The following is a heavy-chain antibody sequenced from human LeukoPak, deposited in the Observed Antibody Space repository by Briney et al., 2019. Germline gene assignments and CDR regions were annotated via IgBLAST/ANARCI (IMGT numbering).Heavy chain of an antibody. CDR3: AKDLDPALTIAVAGNPPNYFDY. J-gene: IGHJ4*02. CDR1: GFTVNTNY. D-gene: IGHD6-19*01. V-gene: IGHV3-23*01. CDR2: ISGSGGST. Sequence: PGGSLRLSCAVSGFTVNTNYMSWVRQAPGKGLEWVSAISGSGGSTYYADSVKGRFTISRDNSKNTLYLQMNSLRAEDTAVYYCAKDLDPALTIAVAGNPPNYFDYWGQGTLVTVSS.